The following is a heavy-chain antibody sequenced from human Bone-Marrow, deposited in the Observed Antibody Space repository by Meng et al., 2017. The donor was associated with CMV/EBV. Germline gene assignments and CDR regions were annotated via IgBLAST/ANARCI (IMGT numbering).Heavy chain of an antibody. J-gene: IGHJ4*02. D-gene: IGHD4-17*01. CDR3: ARGRSTTVTSPPLDF. CDR1: GYTFTEYY. Sequence: SGYTFTEYYLHWVRQAPGQGLEWMGWINPTIGVTNFAQQFQGRVTMTRDTSITTAYMELSRLMSADTAVYYCARGRSTTVTSPPLDFWGLGTLVTVSS. V-gene: IGHV1-2*02. CDR2: INPTIGVT.